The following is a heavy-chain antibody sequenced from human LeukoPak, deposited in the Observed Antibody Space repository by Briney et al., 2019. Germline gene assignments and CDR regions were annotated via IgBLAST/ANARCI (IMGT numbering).Heavy chain of an antibody. J-gene: IGHJ4*02. V-gene: IGHV1-2*02. CDR2: INPNSGGT. Sequence: ASVKVSCKASGYTFTGYYMHWVRQAPGQGLAWMGWINPNSGGTNYAQKFQGRVTMTRDTSISTAYMELSRLRSDDTAVYYCARDLIAVAGKGYWGQGTLVTVSS. CDR3: ARDLIAVAGKGY. D-gene: IGHD6-19*01. CDR1: GYTFTGYY.